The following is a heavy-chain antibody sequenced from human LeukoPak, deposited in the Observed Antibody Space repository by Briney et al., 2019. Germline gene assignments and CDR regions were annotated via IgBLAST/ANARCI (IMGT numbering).Heavy chain of an antibody. CDR2: ISAYNGDT. V-gene: IGHV1-18*01. J-gene: IGHJ5*02. CDR1: GYTFTSYA. CDR3: ARDPSNTSGWKTWFDP. D-gene: IGHD6-19*01. Sequence: ASVKVSCKASGYTFTSYAMNWVRQAPGQGLEWMGWISAYNGDTKYAQNLQGRVTLTTYTSTTTAYLELRSLTSDDTAVYYCARDPSNTSGWKTWFDPWGQGTLVTVSS.